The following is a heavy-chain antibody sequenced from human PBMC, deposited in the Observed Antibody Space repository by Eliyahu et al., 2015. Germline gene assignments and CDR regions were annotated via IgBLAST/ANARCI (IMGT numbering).Heavy chain of an antibody. CDR3: VTQSRSSDWFY. V-gene: IGHV3-7*02. CDR2: IDQDGRDK. J-gene: IGHJ4*02. D-gene: IGHD6-19*01. Sequence: EVQLVESGGGLVQPGGSLXXSCAXSGFIFNNYWMTWVRQAPGRGLEWVANIDQDGRDKYYVDSVKGRFTISRDNAENSLYLQMSSLRAEDTAVYYCVTQSRSSDWFYWGQGTLVTVSS. CDR1: GFIFNNYW.